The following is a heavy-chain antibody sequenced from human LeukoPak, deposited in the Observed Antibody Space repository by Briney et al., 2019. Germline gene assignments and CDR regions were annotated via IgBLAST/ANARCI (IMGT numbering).Heavy chain of an antibody. J-gene: IGHJ4*02. V-gene: IGHV3-7*01. CDR2: IKQDESEK. CDR1: GVTLSSYW. D-gene: IGHD1-1*01. CDR3: ARDKIEGPTKLDY. Sequence: PGGSLRLFCAASGVTLSSYWMTWVRQAPGNGLEWLANIKQDESEKYYVDSVKGRFTISRDNAKNSLYLQMNSLRAEDTAVYYCARDKIEGPTKLDYWGQGILVTVSS.